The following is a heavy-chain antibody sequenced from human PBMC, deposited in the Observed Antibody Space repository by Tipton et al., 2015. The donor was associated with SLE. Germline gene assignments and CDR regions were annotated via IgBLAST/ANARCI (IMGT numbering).Heavy chain of an antibody. V-gene: IGHV4-61*01. Sequence: LSLTCTVSGGSISSSSYYWSWIRQPPGKGLEWIGYIYYSGSTNYNPSLKSRVTISVDTSKNQFSLKLSSVTAADTAVYYCARDTMMKAFDIWGQGTMVTVSS. J-gene: IGHJ3*02. CDR3: ARDTMMKAFDI. CDR1: GGSISSSSYY. D-gene: IGHD3-22*01. CDR2: IYYSGST.